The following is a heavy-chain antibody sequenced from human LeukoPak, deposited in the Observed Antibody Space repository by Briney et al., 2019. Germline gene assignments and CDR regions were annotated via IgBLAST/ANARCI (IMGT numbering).Heavy chain of an antibody. Sequence: ASVKVSCKASGYTFTSYYMHWVRQAPGQGLEWMGIINPSGGSTSYAQKFQGRVTMTRDTSTSTVYMELSSLRSEDTAVYYCARAWFWYYDSSEGYFDYWGQGTLVTVSP. CDR3: ARAWFWYYDSSEGYFDY. CDR2: INPSGGST. D-gene: IGHD3-22*01. J-gene: IGHJ4*02. V-gene: IGHV1-46*01. CDR1: GYTFTSYY.